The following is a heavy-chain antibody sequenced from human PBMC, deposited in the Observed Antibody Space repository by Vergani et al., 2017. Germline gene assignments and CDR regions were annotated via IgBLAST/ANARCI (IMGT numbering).Heavy chain of an antibody. V-gene: IGHV1-2*02. CDR1: GYTFTDYF. Sequence: QVQLVQSGAEVKKPGASVKVSCKASGYTFTDYFMHWVRQAPGQGLEWMGWINPTSGGTKYAQKFQGRVTMTRDTSISTAYMELRNLRSDDTAVYYCARVGTSSNRDYFDYWGQGTLVTVSS. CDR2: INPTSGGT. CDR3: ARVGTSSNRDYFDY. J-gene: IGHJ4*02. D-gene: IGHD2-2*01.